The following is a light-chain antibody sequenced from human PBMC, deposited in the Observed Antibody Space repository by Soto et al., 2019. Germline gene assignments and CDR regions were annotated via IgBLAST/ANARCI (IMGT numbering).Light chain of an antibody. CDR2: GAS. V-gene: IGKV3-15*01. CDR1: LGISIN. Sequence: EIVMKQSPATLSVSKGESVTLSCRASLGISINLAWYQQRPGQAPRLLIYGASTRATGVPARFSGSGSGTDFTLTISSLQSEDLAVYHCQQYNKWPQTFGQGTMVDI. CDR3: QQYNKWPQT. J-gene: IGKJ1*01.